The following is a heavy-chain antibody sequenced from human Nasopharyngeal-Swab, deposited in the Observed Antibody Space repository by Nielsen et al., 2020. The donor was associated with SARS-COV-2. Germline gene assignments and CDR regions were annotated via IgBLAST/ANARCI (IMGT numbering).Heavy chain of an antibody. CDR3: ARGGAGVVPSPVLGLGPYYSYYYMDV. D-gene: IGHD2-2*01. V-gene: IGHV4-34*01. J-gene: IGHJ6*03. Sequence: WIRQPPGQGLEWIGELSQGGGTNYNPSLKNRVTISVATSKNQFSLKLSSVTAAETAVYYCARGGAGVVPSPVLGLGPYYSYYYMDVWGKGTTVTVSS. CDR2: LSQGGGT.